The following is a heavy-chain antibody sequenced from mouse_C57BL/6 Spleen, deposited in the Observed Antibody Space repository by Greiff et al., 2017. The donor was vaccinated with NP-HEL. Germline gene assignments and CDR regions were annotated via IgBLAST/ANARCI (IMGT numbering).Heavy chain of an antibody. V-gene: IGHV5-6*02. D-gene: IGHD1-1*01. CDR2: ISSGGSYT. J-gene: IGHJ2*01. CDR1: GFTFSSYG. CDR3: ARHTPNYYGSSYDYFDY. Sequence: DVKLVESGGDLVKPGGSLKLSCAASGFTFSSYGMSWVRQTPDKRLEWVATISSGGSYTYYPDSVKGRFTISRDNAKNTLYLQMSSLKSEDTAMYYCARHTPNYYGSSYDYFDYWGQGTTLTVSS.